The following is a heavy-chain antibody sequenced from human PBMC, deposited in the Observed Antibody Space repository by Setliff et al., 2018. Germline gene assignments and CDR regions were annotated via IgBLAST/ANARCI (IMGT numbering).Heavy chain of an antibody. Sequence: GGSLRLSCAVSEFGLSNYWMTWVRQAPGKGLVWVSRMNSDGSRITYADSVKGRFTISRDNSKNTLYLQMNSLRPEDTAVYYCARTCSGSGCYAGLESWGQGTPVTVSS. CDR2: MNSDGSRI. V-gene: IGHV3-74*03. CDR1: EFGLSNYW. CDR3: ARTCSGSGCYAGLES. J-gene: IGHJ4*02. D-gene: IGHD2-15*01.